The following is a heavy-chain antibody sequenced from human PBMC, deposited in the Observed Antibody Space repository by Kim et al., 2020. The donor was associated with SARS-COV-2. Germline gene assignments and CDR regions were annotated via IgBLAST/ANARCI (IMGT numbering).Heavy chain of an antibody. CDR2: INAGNGNT. J-gene: IGHJ5*02. CDR1: GYTFTSYA. V-gene: IGHV1-3*01. D-gene: IGHD6-13*01. Sequence: ASVKVSCKASGYTFTSYAMHWVRQAPGQRLEWMGWINAGNGNTKYSQKFQGRVTITRDTSASTAYMELSSLRSEDTAVYYCARDAEGRYSSSWYWFDPWGQGTLVTVSS. CDR3: ARDAEGRYSSSWYWFDP.